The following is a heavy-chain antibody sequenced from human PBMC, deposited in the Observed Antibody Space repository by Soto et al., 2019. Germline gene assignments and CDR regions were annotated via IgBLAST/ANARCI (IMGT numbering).Heavy chain of an antibody. CDR1: GFTFSNYA. CDR2: VSGSGGTT. CDR3: AKDSGSGTYYLYYFDN. J-gene: IGHJ4*02. Sequence: GGSLRLSCVASGFTFSNYAMTWVRQAPGKGLEWVSSVSGSGGTTYYADSVKGRFTISRANSKNTLYLQMNSLRAEDTAVYYCAKDSGSGTYYLYYFDNWGQGTLVTVSS. D-gene: IGHD3-10*01. V-gene: IGHV3-23*01.